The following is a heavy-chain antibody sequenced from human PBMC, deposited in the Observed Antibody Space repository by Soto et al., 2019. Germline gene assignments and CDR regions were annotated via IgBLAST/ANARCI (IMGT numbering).Heavy chain of an antibody. D-gene: IGHD5-12*01. CDR2: IKYDGSEE. V-gene: IGHV3-7*05. J-gene: IGHJ5*02. CDR1: GFTFSDYW. Sequence: EVQVVESGGGLVQPGGSLRLSCAGSGFTFSDYWMSWARQAPGKGLEWVANIKYDGSEEYYVDSVRGRFTISRDNAMNSLHLQMNSLRADDTAVYYCARFASGKSASTWGQGTLVIVSS. CDR3: ARFASGKSAST.